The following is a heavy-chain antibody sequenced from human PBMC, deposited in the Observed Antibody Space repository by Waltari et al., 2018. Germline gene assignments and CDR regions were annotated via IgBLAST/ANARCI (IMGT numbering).Heavy chain of an antibody. V-gene: IGHV4-39*01. J-gene: IGHJ3*02. Sequence: QLQLQESGPGLVKPSETLSLTCTVSGGSISSSSYYWGWIRQPPGKGLEWIGSIYYSGSTYYNPSLKSRVTISVHTSKNQFSLKLSSVTAADTAVYYCASNDFWSGYYPYAFDIWGQGTMVTVSS. CDR1: GGSISSSSYY. D-gene: IGHD3-3*01. CDR3: ASNDFWSGYYPYAFDI. CDR2: IYYSGST.